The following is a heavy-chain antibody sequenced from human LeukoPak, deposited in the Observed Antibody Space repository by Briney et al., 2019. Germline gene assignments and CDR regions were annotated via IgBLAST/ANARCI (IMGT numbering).Heavy chain of an antibody. CDR3: AREGASGSYSLDY. V-gene: IGHV3-7*01. CDR1: GFTFSSYS. Sequence: GGSLRLSCAASGFTFSSYSMSWVRQAPGKGLEWVANIKQDGSEKYYVDSVKGRFTISRDNAKNSLYLQMNSLRAEDTAVYYCAREGASGSYSLDYWGQGTLVTVSS. D-gene: IGHD1-26*01. CDR2: IKQDGSEK. J-gene: IGHJ4*02.